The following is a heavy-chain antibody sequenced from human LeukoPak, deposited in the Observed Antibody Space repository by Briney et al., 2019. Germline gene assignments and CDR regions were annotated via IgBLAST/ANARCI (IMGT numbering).Heavy chain of an antibody. D-gene: IGHD6-19*01. CDR2: ISGSGGST. Sequence: GGSLRLSCAASGFTFSSYAMSWVRQAPGKGLEWVSAISGSGGSTYYADSVKGRFTISRDNSKNTLYLQMNSLRAEDTAVYYCAKGPRGYSSGWYGNYWGQGTLVTVSS. CDR3: AKGPRGYSSGWYGNY. CDR1: GFTFSSYA. V-gene: IGHV3-23*01. J-gene: IGHJ4*02.